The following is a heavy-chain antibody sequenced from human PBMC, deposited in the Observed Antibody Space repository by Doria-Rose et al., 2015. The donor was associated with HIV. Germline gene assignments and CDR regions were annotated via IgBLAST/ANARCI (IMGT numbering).Heavy chain of an antibody. CDR1: GASASSRGSY. Sequence: QVQLQESGPGLVKPSETLSLTCRVSGASASSRGSYWNWIRQAPGKGLESLGYTYYTGTSDYSPSLKSRLNMAVDTSKNQFSLKLSFVTVADTAVYYCARMGSYRELDYWGQGALGIVSA. J-gene: IGHJ4*02. CDR3: ARMGSYRELDY. V-gene: IGHV4-31*03. CDR2: TYYTGTS. D-gene: IGHD3-3*01.